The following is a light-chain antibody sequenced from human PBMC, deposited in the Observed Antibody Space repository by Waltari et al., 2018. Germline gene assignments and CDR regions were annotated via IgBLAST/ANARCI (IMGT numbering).Light chain of an antibody. V-gene: IGKV3-11*01. Sequence: EIVLTQSPATLSLSPGERATLSCRASQSVSSYLAWYQQTPGQAPRLLIYDASNRATGIPARCSGSGSGTDFTLTISSLEPEDFAVYYCQQRSNWPPIFTFGPGTKVDIK. J-gene: IGKJ3*01. CDR3: QQRSNWPPIFT. CDR1: QSVSSY. CDR2: DAS.